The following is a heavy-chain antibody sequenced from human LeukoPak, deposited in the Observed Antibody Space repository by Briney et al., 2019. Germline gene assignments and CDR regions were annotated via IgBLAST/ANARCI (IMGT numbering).Heavy chain of an antibody. V-gene: IGHV3-23*01. Sequence: GGSLRLSCAASGFSFSNFGMSWVRQAPGKGLQWISAIFANGVTTYYADSVKGRFISSRDNSLNTLSLQVNSLRVEDTAVYFCAKGLGEFASAPDSWGQGNLVTVSS. CDR2: IFANGVTT. CDR1: GFSFSNFG. J-gene: IGHJ5*01. CDR3: AKGLGEFASAPDS.